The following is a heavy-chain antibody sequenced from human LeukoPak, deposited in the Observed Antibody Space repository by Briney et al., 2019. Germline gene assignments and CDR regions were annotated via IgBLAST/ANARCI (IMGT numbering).Heavy chain of an antibody. CDR2: INPNSGAT. CDR1: GYTFTGYY. J-gene: IGHJ4*02. D-gene: IGHD4-17*01. CDR3: ARDRNYGDYSRVCMDY. Sequence: ASVKVSCKPSGYTFTGYYMHWVRQAPGQGLEWMGWINPNSGATNYAQKFQGRVTMTRDTSTSTVYMELSSLRSEDTAVYYCARDRNYGDYSRVCMDYWGQGTLVTVSS. V-gene: IGHV1-2*02.